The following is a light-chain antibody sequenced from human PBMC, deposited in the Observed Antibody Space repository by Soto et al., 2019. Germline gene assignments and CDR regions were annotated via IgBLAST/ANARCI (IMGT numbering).Light chain of an antibody. CDR2: EGS. Sequence: QSALTQPASVSGSPGQSITNLVSWYQQHPGKAPKLMIYEGSKRPSGVSNRFSGSKSGNTASLTISGLQAEDEADYYCCSHAVSITFMIFGGGTKLTVL. CDR1: L. J-gene: IGLJ2*01. CDR3: CSHAVSITFMI. V-gene: IGLV2-23*01.